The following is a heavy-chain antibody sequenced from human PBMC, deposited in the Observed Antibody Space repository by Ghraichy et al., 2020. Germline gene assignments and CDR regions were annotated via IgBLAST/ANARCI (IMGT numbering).Heavy chain of an antibody. D-gene: IGHD5-18*01. CDR2: ISYDGSNK. CDR1: GFTFSSYG. Sequence: GGSLRLSCAASGFTFSSYGMHWVRQAPGKGLEWVAVISYDGSNKYYADSVKGRFTISRDNSKNTLYLQMNSLRAEDTAVYYCAKGGYSYGWYLDYWGQGTLLTVSS. J-gene: IGHJ4*02. CDR3: AKGGYSYGWYLDY. V-gene: IGHV3-30*18.